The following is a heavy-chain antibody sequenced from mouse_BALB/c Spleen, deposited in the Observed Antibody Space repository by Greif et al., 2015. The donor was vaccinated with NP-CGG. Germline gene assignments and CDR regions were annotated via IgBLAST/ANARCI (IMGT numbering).Heavy chain of an antibody. CDR2: ISSGGSYT. V-gene: IGHV5-6*01. J-gene: IGHJ4*01. D-gene: IGHD4-1*01. CDR3: ARQGNWDGYYAMDY. Sequence: EVKLVESGGDLVKPGGSLKLSCAASGFTFSSYGMSWVRQTPDKRLEWVATISSGGSYTYYPDSVKGRFTISRDNAKNTLYLQMSSLKSEDTAMYYCARQGNWDGYYAMDYWGQGTSVTVSS. CDR1: GFTFSSYG.